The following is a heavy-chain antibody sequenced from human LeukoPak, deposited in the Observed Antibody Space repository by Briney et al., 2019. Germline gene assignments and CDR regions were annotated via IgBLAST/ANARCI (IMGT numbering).Heavy chain of an antibody. J-gene: IGHJ4*02. CDR1: GFTFSSYS. CDR3: ASSRRTYPHNLHY. V-gene: IGHV3-21*06. D-gene: IGHD1-1*01. CDR2: ISSSSSYI. Sequence: GGSLRLSCAASGFTFSSYSMNWVRQAPGKGLEWVSSISSSSSYIYYADSVKGRFTISRDNAKNSLSLQLNSLRPEDTAVYYCASSRRTYPHNLHYWGQGTLVTVSS.